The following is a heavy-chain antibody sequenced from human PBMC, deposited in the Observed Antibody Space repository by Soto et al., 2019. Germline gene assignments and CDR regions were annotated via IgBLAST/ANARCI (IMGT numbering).Heavy chain of an antibody. V-gene: IGHV3-23*01. CDR1: GFTFSSYA. Sequence: EVQLSGSGGGLVKPGGSLRLSCAASGFTFSSYAMSWVRQAPGKGLEWVSAISGSSTSTYYADSGKGRFTISRDNSKNTLYLQMNSLRAEDTAVYYCAKDPSSGFAMENYFDYWGQGTLVTVSS. J-gene: IGHJ4*02. CDR2: ISGSSTST. D-gene: IGHD3-10*01. CDR3: AKDPSSGFAMENYFDY.